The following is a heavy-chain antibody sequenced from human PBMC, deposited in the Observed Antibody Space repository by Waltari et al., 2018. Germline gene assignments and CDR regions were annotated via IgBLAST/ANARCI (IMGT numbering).Heavy chain of an antibody. CDR3: ARDYCDRTNCHGMDV. J-gene: IGHJ6*02. CDR2: ISYNGRNI. D-gene: IGHD3-22*01. V-gene: IGHV3-30*04. Sequence: QVQLVESGGGVVQPGRSLRLSWAASEFTFGSYAMHWVRQAPGKGLEWVAVISYNGRNIYYEDSVKGRFTISRDNSNKTLYLQMNSLRPEDTAVYYCARDYCDRTNCHGMDVWGQGTTVTVSS. CDR1: EFTFGSYA.